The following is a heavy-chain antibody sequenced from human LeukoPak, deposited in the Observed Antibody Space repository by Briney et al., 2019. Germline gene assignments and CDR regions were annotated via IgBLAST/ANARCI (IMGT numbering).Heavy chain of an antibody. V-gene: IGHV4-34*01. Sequence: SETLSLTCAVYGGSFSGYYWNWIRQPPGKGLEWIGEINHSGSTNYNPSLKSRVTVSLDTSKNQFSLKLSSVTAADTAVYYCARGGYYGSGNDFRFDPWGQGTLVTVSS. D-gene: IGHD3-10*01. CDR3: ARGGYYGSGNDFRFDP. CDR2: INHSGST. J-gene: IGHJ5*02. CDR1: GGSFSGYY.